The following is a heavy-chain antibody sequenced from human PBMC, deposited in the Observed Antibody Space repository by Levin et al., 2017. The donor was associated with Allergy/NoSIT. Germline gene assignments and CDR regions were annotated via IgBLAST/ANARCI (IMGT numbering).Heavy chain of an antibody. V-gene: IGHV3-7*01. CDR2: IKQDGSEK. D-gene: IGHD6-19*01. CDR1: GFTFSSYW. J-gene: IGHJ4*02. Sequence: GESLKISCAASGFTFSSYWMSWVRQAPGKGLEWVANIKQDGSEKYYVDSVKGRFTISRDNAKNSLYLQMNSLRAEDTAVYYCASQISVQWLVFWGQGTLVTVSS. CDR3: ASQISVQWLVF.